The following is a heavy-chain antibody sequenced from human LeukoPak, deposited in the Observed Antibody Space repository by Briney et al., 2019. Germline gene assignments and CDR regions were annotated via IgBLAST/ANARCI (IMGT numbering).Heavy chain of an antibody. J-gene: IGHJ4*02. V-gene: IGHV3-66*02. D-gene: IGHD6-13*01. CDR1: GFTVSNNY. Sequence: GGSLRLSCAASGFTVSNNYMTWVRQAPGKGLEWVSLIYSGGSTYYADSVKGRFTISRDNSKNTLYLQMNSLRAEDTAVYYCAEAAAGQFDYWGQGTLVTVSS. CDR3: AEAAAGQFDY. CDR2: IYSGGST.